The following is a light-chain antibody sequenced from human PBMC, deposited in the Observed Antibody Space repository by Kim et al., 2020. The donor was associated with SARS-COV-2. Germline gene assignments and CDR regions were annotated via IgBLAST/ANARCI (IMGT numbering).Light chain of an antibody. CDR1: NSDIGAFAY. J-gene: IGLJ1*01. V-gene: IGLV2-14*01. Sequence: QSALTQPPFVSGSPGQSITISCIGTNSDIGAFAYVSWFQQHPGKAPKLLIYDVTERPSGISNRFSGSTSGNTASLTISGLRIEEEADFYCSSYTTANSRVFGTGTKVTVL. CDR3: SSYTTANSRV. CDR2: DVT.